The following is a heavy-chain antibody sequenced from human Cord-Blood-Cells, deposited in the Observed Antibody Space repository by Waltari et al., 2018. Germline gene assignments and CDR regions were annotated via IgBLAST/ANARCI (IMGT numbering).Heavy chain of an antibody. J-gene: IGHJ6*02. V-gene: IGHV3-30-3*01. Sequence: QVQLVESGGGVVQPGRSLRLSCAASGFTFSSYACHWVRQAPGKGLEWVAVISYDGSNKYYADSVKGRFTISRDNSKNTLYLQMNSLRAEDTAVYYCARSGYSYGYYYYYGMDVWGQGTTVTVSS. CDR3: ARSGYSYGYYYYYGMDV. CDR1: GFTFSSYA. CDR2: ISYDGSNK. D-gene: IGHD5-18*01.